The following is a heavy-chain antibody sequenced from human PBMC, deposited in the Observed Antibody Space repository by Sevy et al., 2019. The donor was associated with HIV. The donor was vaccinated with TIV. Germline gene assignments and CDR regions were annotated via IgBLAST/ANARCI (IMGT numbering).Heavy chain of an antibody. V-gene: IGHV5-10-1*01. CDR2: IDPSDSYT. CDR3: ASLRGVSYYGMDV. CDR1: GYSFTSYW. J-gene: IGHJ6*02. D-gene: IGHD3-16*02. Sequence: GQSLKISCKGSGYSFTSYWISWVRQMPGKGLEWMGRIDPSDSYTNYSPSFQGHITISADKSISTAYMQWSSLKASDSAMSYCASLRGVSYYGMDVWGQGTTVTVSS.